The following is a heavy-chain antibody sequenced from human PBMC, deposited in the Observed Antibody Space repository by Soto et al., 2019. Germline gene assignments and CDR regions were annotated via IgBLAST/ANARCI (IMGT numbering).Heavy chain of an antibody. CDR1: GFTFSNAW. CDR2: MKSKTDGGTT. J-gene: IGHJ6*02. V-gene: IGHV3-15*01. Sequence: EVQLVESGGGLVKPGGSLRLSCAASGFTFSNAWMSWVRQAPGKGLEWVGRMKSKTDGGTTDYAAPVKGRFTISRDDSKNTLYLQMNSLKTEDTAVYYCTTLVVPAANALDVWGQGTTVTVSS. CDR3: TTLVVPAANALDV. D-gene: IGHD2-2*01.